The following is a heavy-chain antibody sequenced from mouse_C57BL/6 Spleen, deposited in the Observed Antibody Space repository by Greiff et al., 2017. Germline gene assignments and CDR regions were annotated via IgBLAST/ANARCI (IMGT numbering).Heavy chain of an antibody. V-gene: IGHV1-26*01. D-gene: IGHD1-1*01. Sequence: EVQLQQSGPELVKPGASVKISCKASGYTFTDYYMNWVKQSHGKSLEWIGDINPNNGGTSYNQKFKGKATLTVDKSSSTAYMELRSLTSEDSAVYYCARRGAVANFDSWGQGTTLTVSS. J-gene: IGHJ2*01. CDR2: INPNNGGT. CDR3: ARRGAVANFDS. CDR1: GYTFTDYY.